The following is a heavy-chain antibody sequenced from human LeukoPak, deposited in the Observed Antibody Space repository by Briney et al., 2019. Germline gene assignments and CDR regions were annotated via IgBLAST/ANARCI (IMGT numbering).Heavy chain of an antibody. CDR3: AKRGVVIRVILVGFHKEAYYFDS. J-gene: IGHJ4*02. CDR1: GITLSNYG. D-gene: IGHD3-22*01. CDR2: ISDSGGRT. Sequence: GGSLRLSCAVSGITLSNYGMSWVRQAPGKGLEWVAGISDSGGRTNYADSVKGRFTISRDNPKNTLYLQMNSLRAEGTAVYFCAKRGVVIRVILVGFHKEAYYFDSWGQGALVTVSS. V-gene: IGHV3-23*01.